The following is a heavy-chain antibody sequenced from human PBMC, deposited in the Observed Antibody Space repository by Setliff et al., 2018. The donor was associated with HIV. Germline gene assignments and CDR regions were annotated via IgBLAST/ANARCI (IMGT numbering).Heavy chain of an antibody. CDR1: GFTFSTYT. J-gene: IGHJ6*03. CDR3: AKTTPSSIRSPYYYYMDV. CDR2: ISGSGATT. V-gene: IGHV3-23*01. Sequence: GGSLRLSCAASGFTFSTYTMNWVRQAPGKGLEWVSGISGSGATTNYADSVKGRFTISRDNSKNTLYLQMSTLRAEDTAVYYCAKTTPSSIRSPYYYYMDVWGKGTTVTVSS. D-gene: IGHD6-13*01.